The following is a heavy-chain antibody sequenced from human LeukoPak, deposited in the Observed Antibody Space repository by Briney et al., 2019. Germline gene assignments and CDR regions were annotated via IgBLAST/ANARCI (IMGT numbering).Heavy chain of an antibody. V-gene: IGHV3-23*01. Sequence: PGGSLRLFCAASGFTFSSYAMSWVRQAPGKGLDWVSAISGGGGSTYYADSVKGRFTISRDNSKNTLYLQMNSLRADDTAIYYCAKVMNPRAFDIWGQGTMVTVSS. CDR1: GFTFSSYA. CDR2: ISGGGGST. J-gene: IGHJ3*02. CDR3: AKVMNPRAFDI.